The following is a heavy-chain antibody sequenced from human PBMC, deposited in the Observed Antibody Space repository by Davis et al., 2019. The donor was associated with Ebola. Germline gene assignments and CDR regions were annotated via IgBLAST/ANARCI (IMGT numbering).Heavy chain of an antibody. CDR1: GFTFSSYA. Sequence: GESLKISCAASGFTFSSYAMSWVRQAPGKGLEWVSSISSSSSYIYYADSVKGRFTISRDNAKNSLYLQMNSLRAEDTAVYYCARGRRDRVGAAGTRYYYYYYYMDVWGKGTTVTVSS. J-gene: IGHJ6*03. D-gene: IGHD6-13*01. CDR3: ARGRRDRVGAAGTRYYYYYYYMDV. CDR2: ISSSSSYI. V-gene: IGHV3-21*01.